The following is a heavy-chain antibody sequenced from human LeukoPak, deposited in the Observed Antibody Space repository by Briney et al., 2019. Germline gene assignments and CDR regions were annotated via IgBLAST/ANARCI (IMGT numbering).Heavy chain of an antibody. V-gene: IGHV1-2*02. D-gene: IGHD6-13*01. J-gene: IGHJ4*01. CDR1: GYKFIDDY. CDR3: VPTAEAYTSRWTV. CDR2: INPDSGFT. Sequence: ASVKVSCKASGYKFIDDYMHWVRQAPGQGLEFMGWINPDSGFTNLAQKFQGRVSMTRDTSISTAYMELTRPTCDDTAVYYCVPTAEAYTSRWTVWGPGTLVSVSS.